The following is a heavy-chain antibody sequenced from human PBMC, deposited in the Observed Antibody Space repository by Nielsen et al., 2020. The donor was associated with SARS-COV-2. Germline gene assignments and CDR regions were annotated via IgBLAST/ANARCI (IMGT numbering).Heavy chain of an antibody. D-gene: IGHD3-3*01. Sequence: ASVKVSCKASGYTFTSYAMNWVRQAPGQGLEWMGWINTNTGNPTYAQGFTGRFVFSLDTSVSKAYLQISSLKAEDTAVYYCARGFWSGYYYYYYGMDVWGQGTTGTVSS. J-gene: IGHJ6*02. CDR1: GYTFTSYA. CDR2: INTNTGNP. CDR3: ARGFWSGYYYYYYGMDV. V-gene: IGHV7-4-1*02.